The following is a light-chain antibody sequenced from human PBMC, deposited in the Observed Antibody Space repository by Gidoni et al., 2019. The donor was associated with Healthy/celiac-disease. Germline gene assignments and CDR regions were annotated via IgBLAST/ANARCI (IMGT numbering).Light chain of an antibody. CDR2: GAS. CDR1: QSVSIN. J-gene: IGKJ4*01. CDR3: QQYNNWPLT. Sequence: EIVMTQYPATLSVSPVERATLSCRASQSVSINLAWYQQKPGQAPRLLIYGASTRATGIPARFSGSGSVTDFTLTISSLQSEDFAVYYCQQYNNWPLTFXGXTKVEIK. V-gene: IGKV3-15*01.